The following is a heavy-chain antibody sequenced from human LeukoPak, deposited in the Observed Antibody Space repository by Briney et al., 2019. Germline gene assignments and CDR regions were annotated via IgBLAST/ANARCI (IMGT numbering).Heavy chain of an antibody. CDR1: GFTFHYW. CDR2: IKEDGSER. J-gene: IGHJ4*02. Sequence: GGSLRLSCAVSGFTFHYWMAWVRQAPGKGLEWVANIKEDGSERHCADSVRDRFTIYRDNAKNSLYLQMNSLRGEDTAVYYCARDGRNYGLYWGQGTLVTVSS. V-gene: IGHV3-7*01. CDR3: ARDGRNYGLY. D-gene: IGHD1-7*01.